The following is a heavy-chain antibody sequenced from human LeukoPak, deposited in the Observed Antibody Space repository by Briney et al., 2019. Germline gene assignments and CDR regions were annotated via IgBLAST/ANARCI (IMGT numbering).Heavy chain of an antibody. J-gene: IGHJ4*02. CDR1: GGSISSYY. CDR3: ARGGSSGFNKWFDY. CDR2: IYYSGST. D-gene: IGHD6-19*01. V-gene: IGHV4-59*01. Sequence: SETLSLTCTVSGGSISSYYWRWIRQPPGKGLEWIGYIYYSGSTNYNPSLKSRVTISVDTSKNQFSLKLSSVAAADTAVYYCARGGSSGFNKWFDYWGQGTLVTVSS.